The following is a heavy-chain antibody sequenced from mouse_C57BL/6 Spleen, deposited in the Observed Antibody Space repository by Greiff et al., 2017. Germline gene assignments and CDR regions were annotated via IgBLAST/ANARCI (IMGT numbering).Heavy chain of an antibody. CDR2: IDPNSGGT. J-gene: IGHJ3*01. CDR3: HIYYYGSSYVWFAY. D-gene: IGHD1-1*01. CDR1: GYTFTSYW. V-gene: IGHV1-72*01. Sequence: VQLQQPGAELVKPGASVKLSCKASGYTFTSYWMHWVKQRPGRGLEWIGRIDPNSGGTKYNEKFKSKATLTVDKPSSTAYMQLISLTSEDSAVYYCHIYYYGSSYVWFAYWGQGTLVTVSA.